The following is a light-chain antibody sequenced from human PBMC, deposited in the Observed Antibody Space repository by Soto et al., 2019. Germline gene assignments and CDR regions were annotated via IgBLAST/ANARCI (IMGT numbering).Light chain of an antibody. J-gene: IGLJ1*01. Sequence: QSALTQPPSASGSPGQSVTISCTGTSSEVGGYNYVSWYQQHPGKAPKLMIYEVTKRPSGVPDRFSASKSGNTASLTVSGLQAEDEADYYCSSYAGSNNLVFGTGTKVTVL. CDR1: SSEVGGYNY. V-gene: IGLV2-8*01. CDR3: SSYAGSNNLV. CDR2: EVT.